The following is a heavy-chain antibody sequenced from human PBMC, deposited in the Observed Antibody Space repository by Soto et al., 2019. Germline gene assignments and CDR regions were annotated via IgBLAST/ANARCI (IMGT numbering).Heavy chain of an antibody. D-gene: IGHD5-12*01. J-gene: IGHJ6*02. V-gene: IGHV1-69*13. CDR2: IIPIFGTA. CDR1: GGTFSSYA. CDR3: ARGSVGGYDPFYYYYYYGMDV. Sequence: GASVKVSCKASGGTFSSYAISWVRHAPGQGLEWMGGIIPIFGTANYAQKFQGRVTITADESTSTAYMELSSLRSEDTAVYYCARGSVGGYDPFYYYYYYGMDVWGQGTTVTVSS.